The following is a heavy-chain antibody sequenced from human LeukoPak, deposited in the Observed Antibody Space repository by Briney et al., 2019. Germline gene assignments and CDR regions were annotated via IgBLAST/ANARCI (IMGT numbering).Heavy chain of an antibody. V-gene: IGHV4-59*08. J-gene: IGHJ6*02. CDR1: GGSISSYY. CDR3: ARCSQLNKRGKYYYGMDV. Sequence: SETLSLTCTVSGGSISSYYWSWIRQPPGKGLEWIGYIYYSGSTNYNPSLKSRVTISVDTSKNQFSLKLSSVTAADTAVYYCARCSQLNKRGKYYYGMDVWGQGTTVTVSS. D-gene: IGHD1-1*01. CDR2: IYYSGST.